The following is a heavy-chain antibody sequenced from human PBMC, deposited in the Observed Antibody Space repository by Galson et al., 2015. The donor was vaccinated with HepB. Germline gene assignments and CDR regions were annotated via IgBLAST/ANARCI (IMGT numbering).Heavy chain of an antibody. D-gene: IGHD1-26*01. CDR1: GFSLSTSGMR. V-gene: IGHV2-70*04. J-gene: IGHJ3*02. CDR3: ARISGEAWDAFDI. CDR2: IDWDDDK. Sequence: PALVKPTQTLTLTCTFSGFSLSTSGMRVSWIRQPPGKALEWLARIDWDDDKFYSTSLKTRLTISKDTSKNQVVLTMTNMDPVDTATYYCARISGEAWDAFDIWGQGTMVTVSS.